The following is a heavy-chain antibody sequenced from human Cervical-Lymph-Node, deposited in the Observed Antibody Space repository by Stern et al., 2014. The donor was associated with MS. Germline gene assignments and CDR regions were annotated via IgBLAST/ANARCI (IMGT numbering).Heavy chain of an antibody. CDR1: GFSLRKAGMG. Sequence: QVTLRESGPVLVKSTEPLTLTCTVSGFSLRKAGMGVSWIRQPPGKALEWLAPIFPNDEKSYRTSLKSRLTISKDTSKSQVVLTMTNMDPLDTATYCARTLLLLFGDFSSRWFYPWGQGTLVTVSS. V-gene: IGHV2-26*01. CDR3: RTLLLLFGDFSSRWFYP. J-gene: IGHJ5*02. D-gene: IGHD2-21*01. CDR2: IFPNDEK.